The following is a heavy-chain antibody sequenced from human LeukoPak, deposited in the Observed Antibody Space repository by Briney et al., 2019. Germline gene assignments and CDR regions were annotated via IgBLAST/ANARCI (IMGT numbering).Heavy chain of an antibody. CDR3: ARDAAYGYDRFDY. D-gene: IGHD5-18*01. CDR2: INEDGSDK. J-gene: IGHJ4*02. Sequence: GGSLRLSCAASGFMFSDYWMAWVRQAPGKVLEWLANINEDGSDKNYVASEKGRFTISRDNAKKSLYLQMNSLRGEDTAVYYCARDAAYGYDRFDYWGQGTQVTVSS. V-gene: IGHV3-7*01. CDR1: GFMFSDYW.